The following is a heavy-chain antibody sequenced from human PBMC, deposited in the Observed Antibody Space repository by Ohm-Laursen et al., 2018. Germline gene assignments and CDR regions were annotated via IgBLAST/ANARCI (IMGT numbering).Heavy chain of an antibody. CDR3: ARGRDDSYYYYGMDV. V-gene: IGHV4-4*07. CDR2: IYTSGST. D-gene: IGHD5-24*01. CDR1: GGSISSYY. J-gene: IGHJ6*02. Sequence: SDTLSLTCPVSGGSISSYYWSWIRQPAGRGLEWIGRIYTSGSTNYNPSLKSRVTMSVDTSKNQFSLKLSSVTAADTAVYYCARGRDDSYYYYGMDVWGQGTTVTVSS.